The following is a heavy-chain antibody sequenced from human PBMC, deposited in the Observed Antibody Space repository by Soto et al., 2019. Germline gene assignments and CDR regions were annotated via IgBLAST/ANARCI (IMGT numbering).Heavy chain of an antibody. V-gene: IGHV5-51*01. CDR3: ARALWSTRGMDV. D-gene: IGHD3-10*01. CDR2: IYPGDSNI. CDR1: GYRFTSYW. Sequence: GESLKISCKGSGYRFTSYWIGWVRQMPGKGLEWMGMIYPGDSNIRYSPSFQGQVTISADRSVSTAYLQWNSLKASDTAMYYCARALWSTRGMDVWGQGTTVTVSS. J-gene: IGHJ6*02.